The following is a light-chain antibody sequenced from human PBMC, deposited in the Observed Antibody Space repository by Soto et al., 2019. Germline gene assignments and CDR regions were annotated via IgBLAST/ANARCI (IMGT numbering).Light chain of an antibody. J-gene: IGKJ5*01. CDR3: QQYDNWPIT. V-gene: IGKV3-15*01. CDR2: GAS. Sequence: EIVLTQSPGTLSLSPGERATISCRASQSVSSNLAWYQQKPGQAPRLLIYGASTRATGIPARFSGSGSGTEFTLIISSLQSEDSAVYYCQQYDNWPITFGQGTRWRL. CDR1: QSVSSN.